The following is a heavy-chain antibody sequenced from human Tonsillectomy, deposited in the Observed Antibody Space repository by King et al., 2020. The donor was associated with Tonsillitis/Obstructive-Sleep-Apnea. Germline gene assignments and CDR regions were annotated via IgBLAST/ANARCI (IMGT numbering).Heavy chain of an antibody. Sequence: QLVQSGGGVVQPVRSLRLSCTASGFSFSSYGMHWVRQAPGKGLEWVAVLSYDGSNKFYVDSVKGRFTISRDNSKNTLYLHMNSLRAEDTAVYYCAKTQVPAAMGYYLDSWGQGILVTVSS. CDR1: GFSFSSYG. CDR3: AKTQVPAAMGYYLDS. V-gene: IGHV3-30*18. D-gene: IGHD2-2*01. CDR2: LSYDGSNK. J-gene: IGHJ4*02.